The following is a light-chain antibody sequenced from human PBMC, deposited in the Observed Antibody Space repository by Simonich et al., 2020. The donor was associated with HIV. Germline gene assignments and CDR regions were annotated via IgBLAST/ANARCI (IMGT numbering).Light chain of an antibody. V-gene: IGLV3-25*03. CDR3: QSADSSGSWV. Sequence: YELTQAPSVSVSPGQTARITCSGDALAKQYAYWYKQKPGKAPVLVIYKDSERPSGIPERVSGSSSGTTVTLTISGVQAEDEADYYCQSADSSGSWVFGGGTKLTVL. J-gene: IGLJ3*02. CDR2: KDS. CDR1: ALAKQY.